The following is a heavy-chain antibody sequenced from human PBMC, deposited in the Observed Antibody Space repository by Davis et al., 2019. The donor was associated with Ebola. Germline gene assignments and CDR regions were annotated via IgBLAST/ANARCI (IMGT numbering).Heavy chain of an antibody. CDR2: IDGDGSTT. D-gene: IGHD5-12*01. V-gene: IGHV3-74*01. Sequence: PGGSLRLSCAASGFTFGNYWMHWVRQAPGKGLVWVSRIDGDGSTTRYADSVKGRFTISRDNAKNTLSLQMNSLRVEDTAVYYCVRDSGYYSHDYWGHGTLVTVSS. J-gene: IGHJ4*01. CDR1: GFTFGNYW. CDR3: VRDSGYYSHDY.